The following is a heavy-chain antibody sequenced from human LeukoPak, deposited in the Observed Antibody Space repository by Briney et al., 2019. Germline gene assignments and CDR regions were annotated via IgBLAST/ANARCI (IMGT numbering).Heavy chain of an antibody. D-gene: IGHD3-3*01. CDR1: GGSISSGVYY. Sequence: KPSETLSLTCTVSGGSISSGVYYWSWIRQHPGKGLEWIGYIYYSGSTYYNPSLKSRVTISVDTSKNQFSLKLSSVTAAGTAVYYCARVCSGYDFWSGYSSYYYYMDVWGKGTTVTVSS. V-gene: IGHV4-31*03. CDR3: ARVCSGYDFWSGYSSYYYYMDV. J-gene: IGHJ6*03. CDR2: IYYSGST.